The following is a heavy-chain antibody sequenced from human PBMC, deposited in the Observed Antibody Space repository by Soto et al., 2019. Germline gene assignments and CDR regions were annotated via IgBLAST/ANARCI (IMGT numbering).Heavy chain of an antibody. V-gene: IGHV3-48*02. CDR1: GFTFSSYR. CDR2: ISSSSSTI. J-gene: IGHJ3*02. CDR3: ARTRGSSVDHAFDI. Sequence: EVQLVESGGGLVQPGGSLRLSCAASGFTFSSYRMNWVRQAPGKGLEWVSYISSSSSTIYYADSVKGRFTISRDNAKNSLYLQMNSLRDEDTAVYYCARTRGSSVDHAFDIWGQGTMVTVSS. D-gene: IGHD6-13*01.